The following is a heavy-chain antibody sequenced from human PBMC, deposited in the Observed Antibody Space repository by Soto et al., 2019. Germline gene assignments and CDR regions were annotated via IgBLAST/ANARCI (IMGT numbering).Heavy chain of an antibody. D-gene: IGHD4-17*01. Sequence: QVQLVQSGAEVKKPGSSVKVSCKASGGSFNSDAIKWVRQAPGQGLEWMGGIIPISGTTNYAQKFQGRVTITADESTGTAYMDVSSLRSEDTAIYYCVRGDYGDYHSYYYGMAVWGQGTTVTVSS. CDR1: GGSFNSDA. V-gene: IGHV1-69*01. CDR2: IIPISGTT. J-gene: IGHJ6*02. CDR3: VRGDYGDYHSYYYGMAV.